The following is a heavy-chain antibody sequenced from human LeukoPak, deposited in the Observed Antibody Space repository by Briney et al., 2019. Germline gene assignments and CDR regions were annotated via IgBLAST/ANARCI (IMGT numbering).Heavy chain of an antibody. CDR3: ARGGWSRYSTTYYFDY. CDR1: GFTFSRHG. J-gene: IGHJ4*02. V-gene: IGHV3-23*01. CDR2: ISPSGDIT. D-gene: IGHD4-11*01. Sequence: GGSLRLSCAGSGFTFSRHGMNWVRQAPGKGLEWVLGISPSGDITYYADSVKGRFSISRDNSKNTVFLQMNSLRAEDTAVYYCARGGWSRYSTTYYFDYWGQGTLVTVSS.